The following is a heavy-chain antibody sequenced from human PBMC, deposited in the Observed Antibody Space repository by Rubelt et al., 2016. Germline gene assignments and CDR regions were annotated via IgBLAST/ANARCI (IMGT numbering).Heavy chain of an antibody. CDR1: GFTFTNAW. CDR2: IKGKSDGGTT. Sequence: EVQLVESGGGSVKPGGSLRLSCTASGFTFTNAWMNWVRQGPGKGLEWVGRIKGKSDGGTTDYTASVKGRFTISRDDSKNRVYLQMNSLKTDDTALYYCTTDYEGIWGQGTMVTVSS. CDR3: TTDYEGI. V-gene: IGHV3-15*01. J-gene: IGHJ3*02. D-gene: IGHD3-3*01.